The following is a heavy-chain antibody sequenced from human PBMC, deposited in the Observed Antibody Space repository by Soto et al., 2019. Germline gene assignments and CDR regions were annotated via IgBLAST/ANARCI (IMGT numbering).Heavy chain of an antibody. V-gene: IGHV3-7*03. Sequence: GGSLRLSCAASGFTFTAYYMTWVRQAPGKGLEWVASIKNDGSEQYYVDSVKGRFTISRDNAKNSLYLQMNSLRAGDTALYYCSRENWFQDYWGQGTLVTVSS. CDR2: IKNDGSEQ. CDR1: GFTFTAYY. J-gene: IGHJ4*02. CDR3: SRENWFQDY. D-gene: IGHD3-10*01.